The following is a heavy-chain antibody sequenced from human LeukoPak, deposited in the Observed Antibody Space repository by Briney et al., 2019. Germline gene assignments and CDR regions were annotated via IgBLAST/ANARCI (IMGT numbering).Heavy chain of an antibody. CDR2: VYTSGST. D-gene: IGHD4-17*01. V-gene: IGHV4-61*02. CDR1: GGSISSGSHY. CDR3: ARDSDYGDYVDY. Sequence: SETLSLTCTVSGGSISSGSHYWSWIRQPAGKALEWIGRVYTSGSTDYNPSLKSRVALSVDTSKNQFSLKLSSVTAADTAVYYCARDSDYGDYVDYWGQGTLVTVSS. J-gene: IGHJ4*02.